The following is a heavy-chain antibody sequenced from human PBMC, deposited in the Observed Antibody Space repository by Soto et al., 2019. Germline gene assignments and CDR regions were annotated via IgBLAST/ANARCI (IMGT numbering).Heavy chain of an antibody. CDR3: ARGPGGESAGWLDP. CDR2: IYTDGNT. Sequence: EVQLVDSGGDLVQPGGSLRLSGAASGFTASSSHMSWVRQAPGKGLEGVSVIYTDGNTFYADSVKGRFTMSRDNSKNRLWLQMNSLRTEDTAVYYCARGPGGESAGWLDPWGQGTLVTVSS. J-gene: IGHJ5*02. V-gene: IGHV3-66*01. CDR1: GFTASSSH. D-gene: IGHD3-16*01.